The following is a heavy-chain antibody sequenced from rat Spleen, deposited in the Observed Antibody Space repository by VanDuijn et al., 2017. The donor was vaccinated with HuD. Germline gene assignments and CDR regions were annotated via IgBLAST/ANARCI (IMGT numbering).Heavy chain of an antibody. Sequence: EVQLVESGGGLVQPGRSLKLSCAASGFTFSNYGMAWFRQTPTKGLEWVASITTGGGNTYYRDSVKGRFTISKAKAKNTQYLQMDSLRSEDTATYYCARKGILRPGGDYFDYWGQGVMVTVSS. CDR1: GFTFSNYG. CDR2: ITTGGGNT. V-gene: IGHV5S14*01. J-gene: IGHJ2*01. D-gene: IGHD1-6*01. CDR3: ARKGILRPGGDYFDY.